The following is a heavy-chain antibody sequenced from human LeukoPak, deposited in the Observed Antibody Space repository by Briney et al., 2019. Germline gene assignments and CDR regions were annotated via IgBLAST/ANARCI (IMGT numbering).Heavy chain of an antibody. Sequence: GGSLRLSCAASGFTFSSYSMNGVRKAPGKGLEGVSSISSISSYIYYADSVKGRFTISRDNAKNSLYLQMNSMSAEDTAVYYCARDPSSPSSGWHQAAFDIWGQGTMVTVSS. CDR1: GFTFSSYS. D-gene: IGHD3-22*01. CDR2: ISSISSYI. V-gene: IGHV3-21*01. CDR3: ARDPSSPSSGWHQAAFDI. J-gene: IGHJ3*02.